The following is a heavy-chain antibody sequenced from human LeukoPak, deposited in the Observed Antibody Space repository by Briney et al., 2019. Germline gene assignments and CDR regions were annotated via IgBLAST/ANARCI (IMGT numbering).Heavy chain of an antibody. Sequence: SETLSLTCAVYGGSFSGYYWSWIRQPPRKGLQWIGYIYYRGSTNYNPSLKSRVTISLDTSKNQFSLKLSSVTAADTAVYFCAREESGNFDYWGQGTLVTVSS. CDR2: IYYRGST. V-gene: IGHV4-59*01. D-gene: IGHD1-26*01. CDR3: AREESGNFDY. CDR1: GGSFSGYY. J-gene: IGHJ4*02.